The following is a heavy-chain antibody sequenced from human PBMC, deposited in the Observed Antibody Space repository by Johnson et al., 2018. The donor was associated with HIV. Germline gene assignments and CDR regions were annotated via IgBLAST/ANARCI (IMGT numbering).Heavy chain of an antibody. V-gene: IGHV3-20*04. CDR1: GFTFDEYG. Sequence: EVQLVESGGGVERPGGSLRLSCVGSGFTFDEYGMSWVRQVPGKGLEWVSGVNWNGGSTGYADSVKGRFTIFRDNTKNSLYIQMSGLREEDTALYYCARAPGGDDTYGFFQHWGQGTLVTVSS. J-gene: IGHJ1*01. D-gene: IGHD4-17*01. CDR3: ARAPGGDDTYGFFQH. CDR2: VNWNGGST.